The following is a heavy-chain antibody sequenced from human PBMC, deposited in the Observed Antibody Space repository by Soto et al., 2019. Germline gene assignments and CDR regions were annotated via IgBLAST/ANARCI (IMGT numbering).Heavy chain of an antibody. V-gene: IGHV3-30*18. CDR2: ISYDGKNE. CDR3: PKDLVAFTTGRRSPFGS. Sequence: GGSLRLSCAPSGFTFRAYGMHWVRQAPGKGLEWVAVISYDGKNEYYADSVKGRFSISRDSSKNTLYLQMNSLRAEDTAVYSCPKDLVAFTTGRRSPFGSWGQGTLVTVSS. D-gene: IGHD1-1*01. J-gene: IGHJ4*02. CDR1: GFTFRAYG.